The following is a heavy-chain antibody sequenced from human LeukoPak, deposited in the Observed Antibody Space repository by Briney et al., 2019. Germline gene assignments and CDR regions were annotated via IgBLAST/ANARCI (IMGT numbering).Heavy chain of an antibody. J-gene: IGHJ5*01. Sequence: GGSLRLSCAASGFTFSSYEMNWVRQAPGQGLEWVSVMSGSGGGTYYADTAKGRVTTSRDNATNTLYLEMNTLRAEDTAVYYCSRDKVGTAPTHLHSGGQGALVTVSS. CDR2: MSGSGGGT. CDR3: SRDKVGTAPTHLHS. D-gene: IGHD1-26*01. CDR1: GFTFSSYE. V-gene: IGHV3-48*03.